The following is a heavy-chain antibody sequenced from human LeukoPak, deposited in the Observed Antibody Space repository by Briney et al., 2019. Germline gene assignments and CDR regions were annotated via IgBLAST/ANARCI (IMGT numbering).Heavy chain of an antibody. J-gene: IGHJ4*02. CDR3: AREAY. CDR2: ISGGGGTT. CDR1: GFTFNNYA. V-gene: IGHV3-23*01. Sequence: AGGSLRLSCAGSGFTFNNYAMSWVRQAPGKGLEWVSAISGGGGTTYYADSVKGRFTISRDNAKNSLYLQMNSLRAEDTAVYYCAREAYWGQGTLVTVSS.